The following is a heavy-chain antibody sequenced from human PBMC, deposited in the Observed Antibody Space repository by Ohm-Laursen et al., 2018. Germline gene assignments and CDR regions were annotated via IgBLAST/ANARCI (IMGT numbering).Heavy chain of an antibody. D-gene: IGHD3-10*01. CDR1: GFTFSSYG. Sequence: SLRLSCSASGFTFSSYGMHWVRQAPGKGLEWVSVIYSGGSTYYADSVKGRFTISRDNSKNTLYLQMNSLRAEDTAVYYCARDRLLTNWFDPWGQGTLVTVSS. CDR2: IYSGGST. J-gene: IGHJ5*02. CDR3: ARDRLLTNWFDP. V-gene: IGHV3-66*01.